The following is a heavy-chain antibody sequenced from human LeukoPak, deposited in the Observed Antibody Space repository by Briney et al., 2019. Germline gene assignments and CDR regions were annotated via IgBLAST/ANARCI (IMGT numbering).Heavy chain of an antibody. V-gene: IGHV3-30*02. D-gene: IGHD3-22*01. CDR2: IRYDGSNK. CDR3: VRADFDSSGYPFFDF. Sequence: GGSLRLSCAASGFTFSSYGMHWVRQAPGKGLEWVAFIRYDGSNKYYADSVKGRFTISRDNAKNSLYLQMNSLRAEDTGVYYCVRADFDSSGYPFFDFWGQGTLVIVSS. J-gene: IGHJ4*02. CDR1: GFTFSSYG.